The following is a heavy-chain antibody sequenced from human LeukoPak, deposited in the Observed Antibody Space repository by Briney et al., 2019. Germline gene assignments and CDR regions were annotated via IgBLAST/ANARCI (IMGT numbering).Heavy chain of an antibody. Sequence: ASVKVSCKASGYTFTSYYMHWVRQAPGQGLEWMGIINPSGGSTSYAQKFQGRVTMTRDTSTSTVYMELSSLRSEDTAVYYCARDVNYYDSSGYSLNWFDPWGQGTLVTVSS. CDR1: GYTFTSYY. V-gene: IGHV1-46*01. D-gene: IGHD3-22*01. J-gene: IGHJ5*02. CDR3: ARDVNYYDSSGYSLNWFDP. CDR2: INPSGGST.